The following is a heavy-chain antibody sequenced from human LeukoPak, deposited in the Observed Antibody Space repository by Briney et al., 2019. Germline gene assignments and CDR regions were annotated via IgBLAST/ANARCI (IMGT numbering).Heavy chain of an antibody. D-gene: IGHD2-15*01. CDR3: AKGGYCSGGTCYPMDV. CDR1: GFTFSSYG. J-gene: IGHJ6*02. Sequence: GGSLRLSCAASGFTFSSYGMHWVRQAPGKGLEWVAFIRYDGSNKYYADPVKGRFTISRDNSKNTLYLQMNSLRAEDTALYYCAKGGYCSGGTCYPMDVWGQGTTVTVSS. CDR2: IRYDGSNK. V-gene: IGHV3-30*02.